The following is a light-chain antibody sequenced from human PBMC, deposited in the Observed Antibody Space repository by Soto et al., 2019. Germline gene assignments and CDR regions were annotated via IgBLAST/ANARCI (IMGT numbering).Light chain of an antibody. CDR3: QQSYSTPLYT. CDR2: AAS. CDR1: QSITNY. V-gene: IGKV1-39*01. Sequence: DIQMTQSPSSLSESVGDRVTITCRASQSITNYLNWYQQKPGKAPKLLIYAASSLQSGVPSRFSGSGSGTDFTLTISSLQPEDFATYYCQQSYSTPLYTFGQGTKLETK. J-gene: IGKJ2*01.